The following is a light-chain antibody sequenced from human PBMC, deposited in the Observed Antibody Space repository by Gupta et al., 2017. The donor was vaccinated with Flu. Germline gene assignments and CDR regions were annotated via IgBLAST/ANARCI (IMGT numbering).Light chain of an antibody. CDR2: EVS. J-gene: IGKJ5*01. CDR3: RQSIQLPFT. V-gene: IGKV2D-29*01. Sequence: DILITQTPLSLPVTPAQRASISCLPSQSLVHSDGRTYLYWYQQKPGQPPQLLIYEVSNRFSGVPERFSGRGSGTDFTLKISRVEAEDVGVYYCRQSIQLPFTFGQGTRLEIK. CDR1: QSLVHSDGRTY.